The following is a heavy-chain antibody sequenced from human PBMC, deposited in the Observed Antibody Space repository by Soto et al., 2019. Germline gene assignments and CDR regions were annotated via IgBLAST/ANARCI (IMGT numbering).Heavy chain of an antibody. V-gene: IGHV1-18*01. D-gene: IGHD1-20*01. Sequence: GASVKVSCKASGYTFTSYGISWVRQAPGQGLEWMGWISAYNGNTNYAQKLQGRVTMTTDTSTSTAYMELRSLRSDDTAVYYCARETYNRNDGNWFDPWGQGTLVTGTS. CDR2: ISAYNGNT. CDR1: GYTFTSYG. J-gene: IGHJ5*02. CDR3: ARETYNRNDGNWFDP.